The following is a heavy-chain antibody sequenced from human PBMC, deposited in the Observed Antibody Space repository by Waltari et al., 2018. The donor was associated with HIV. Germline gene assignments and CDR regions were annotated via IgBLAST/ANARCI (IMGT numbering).Heavy chain of an antibody. CDR2: FDPEDGET. Sequence: QVQLVQYGAEVKKPGASVKVSCKVSRYTRTELSMHWARPAHGKGRQWMGGFDPEDGETIYAQKFQGRVTMTEDTSTDTAYMELSSLRSEDTAVYYCATGGGIVVVTANDYYYGMDVWGQGTTVTVSS. CDR1: RYTRTELS. V-gene: IGHV1-24*01. D-gene: IGHD2-21*02. J-gene: IGHJ6*02. CDR3: ATGGGIVVVTANDYYYGMDV.